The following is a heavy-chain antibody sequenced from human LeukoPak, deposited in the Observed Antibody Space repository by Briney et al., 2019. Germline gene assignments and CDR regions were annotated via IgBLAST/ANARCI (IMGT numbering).Heavy chain of an antibody. D-gene: IGHD5-18*01. CDR2: IRSKTNNYAT. V-gene: IGHV3-73*01. CDR1: GFIFSGSA. J-gene: IGHJ4*02. Sequence: GGSLILSCAASGFIFSGSAIHWVRQASGKGLEWVGRIRSKTNNYATAYAASVKGRFTISRDDSENTAYLQMDSLKTEDTAVYFCSRLVEDTLTYPRGDWGQGTLVTVSS. CDR3: SRLVEDTLTYPRGD.